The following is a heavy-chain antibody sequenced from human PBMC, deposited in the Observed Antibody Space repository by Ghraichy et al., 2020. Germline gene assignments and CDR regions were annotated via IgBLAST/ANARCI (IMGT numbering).Heavy chain of an antibody. CDR1: GFTFSSYA. CDR3: AKALLQSIAASYYCYYGMDV. D-gene: IGHD6-13*01. V-gene: IGHV3-23*01. CDR2: ISGSGGST. J-gene: IGHJ6*01. Sequence: GGSLRLSCAASGFTFSSYAMSWVRQAPGKGLEWVSAISGSGGSTYSADSVKGRFTISRDNSKNTLYLQMNSLRAEDTAVYYCAKALLQSIAASYYCYYGMDVWGQGTTLTVSS.